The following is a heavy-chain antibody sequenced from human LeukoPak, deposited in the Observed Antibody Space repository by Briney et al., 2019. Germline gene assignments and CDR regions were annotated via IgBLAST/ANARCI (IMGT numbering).Heavy chain of an antibody. D-gene: IGHD2-15*01. Sequence: SETLSLTCTVSGGSLSSYYWSWIRQPPGKGLEWIGYIYYSGSTNYNPSLKSRVTISVDTSKNQFSLKLSSVTAADTAVYYCARHVGLDAFDIWGQGTMVTVSS. CDR3: ARHVGLDAFDI. CDR1: GGSLSSYY. J-gene: IGHJ3*02. CDR2: IYYSGST. V-gene: IGHV4-59*08.